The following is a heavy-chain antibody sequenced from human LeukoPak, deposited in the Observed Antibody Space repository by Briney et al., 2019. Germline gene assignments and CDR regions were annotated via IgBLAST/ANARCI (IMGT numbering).Heavy chain of an antibody. CDR1: GFTFSSYA. J-gene: IGHJ4*02. Sequence: GGSLRLSCAASGFTFSSYAMSWVRQAPGKGLEWVSAISGSGGSTYYADSVKGGFTISRDNSKNTLYLQMNSLRAEDTAVYYCAKVDYYDSSGYYSPHRIDYWGQGTLVTVSS. V-gene: IGHV3-23*01. CDR3: AKVDYYDSSGYYSPHRIDY. D-gene: IGHD3-22*01. CDR2: ISGSGGST.